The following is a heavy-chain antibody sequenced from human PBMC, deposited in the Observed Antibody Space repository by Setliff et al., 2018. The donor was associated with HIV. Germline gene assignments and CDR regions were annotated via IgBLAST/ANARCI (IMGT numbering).Heavy chain of an antibody. CDR1: GGTFSTYA. V-gene: IGHV1-69*06. CDR2: IIPNFGTA. CDR3: ARFRVPQAIVVVPAAVDY. J-gene: IGHJ4*02. D-gene: IGHD2-2*01. Sequence: SVKVSCKASGGTFSTYATSWVRQAPGQGLEWMGGIIPNFGTAHYAQKFQGRVTITADKSASTAYMQLRSLRSGDTAVYYRARFRVPQAIVVVPAAVDYWGQGTLVTVSS.